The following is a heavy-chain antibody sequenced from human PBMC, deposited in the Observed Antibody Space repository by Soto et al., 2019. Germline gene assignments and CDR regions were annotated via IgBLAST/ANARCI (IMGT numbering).Heavy chain of an antibody. D-gene: IGHD3-16*01. V-gene: IGHV3-23*01. CDR2: ISATGGTT. J-gene: IGHJ4*01. CDR1: VLTFSTYA. Sequence: RASLRLSCAASVLTFSTYAMSSVRQAPGKGLEWVSAISATGGTTLYAASVKGRFTISRDNSKNTLYLQMNSLRAEDTAIYYCAKEFGGPPDYFDYWGQGTLVTVS. CDR3: AKEFGGPPDYFDY.